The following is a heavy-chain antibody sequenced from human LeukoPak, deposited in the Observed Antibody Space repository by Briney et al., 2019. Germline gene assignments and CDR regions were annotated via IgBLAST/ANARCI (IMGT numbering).Heavy chain of an antibody. CDR1: GGSISSSSYY. CDR2: IYTSGST. D-gene: IGHD3-9*01. J-gene: IGHJ4*02. V-gene: IGHV4-61*02. Sequence: KTSETLSLTCTVSGGSISSSSYYWGWIRQPAGKGLEWIGRIYTSGSTNYNPSLKSRVTMSVDTSKNQFSLKQNSVTAADTAVYYCATEGPYYDIPNWGQGTLVTVSS. CDR3: ATEGPYYDIPN.